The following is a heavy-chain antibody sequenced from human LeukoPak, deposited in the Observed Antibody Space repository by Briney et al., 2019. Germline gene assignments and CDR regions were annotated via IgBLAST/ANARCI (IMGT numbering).Heavy chain of an antibody. CDR1: GFTFSSYA. CDR2: ISGSGGST. J-gene: IGHJ4*02. Sequence: GGSLRLSCAASGFTFSSYAMTWVRQAPGKGLEWVSAISGSGGSTYYADSVKGRFTISRDNSKNTLYLQMNSLRAEDTAVYYCAKDPDGPRSTGFDYWGQGTLVTVSS. V-gene: IGHV3-23*01. D-gene: IGHD2-2*01. CDR3: AKDPDGPRSTGFDY.